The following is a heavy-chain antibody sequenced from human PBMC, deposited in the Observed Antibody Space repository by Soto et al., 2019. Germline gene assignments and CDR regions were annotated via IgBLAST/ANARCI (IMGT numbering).Heavy chain of an antibody. CDR1: GFTLSSYA. CDR2: FSGTGGYT. J-gene: IGHJ5*02. V-gene: IGHV3-23*01. Sequence: GGSLRLSCAASGFTLSSYAMSWVRQAPGKGLEWVSTFSGTGGYTYYADSVKDRFTISRDDSKNTLFLHMNSLRAADTAVYYCARGQRALITYGPFDPWGQGTLVTVSS. CDR3: ARGQRALITYGPFDP. D-gene: IGHD4-17*01.